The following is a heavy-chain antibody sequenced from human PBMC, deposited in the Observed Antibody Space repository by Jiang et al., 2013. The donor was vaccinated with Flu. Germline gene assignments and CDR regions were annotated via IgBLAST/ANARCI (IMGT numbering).Heavy chain of an antibody. D-gene: IGHD5-24*01. V-gene: IGHV4-34*01. J-gene: IGHJ4*02. CDR1: GGSFSGYY. Sequence: LLKPSETLSLTCAVYGGSFSGYYWSWIRQPPGKGLEWIGEINHSGSTNYNPSLKSRVTISVDTSKNQFSLKLSSVTAADTAVYYCAREGDGYNGGFDYWGQGTLVTVSS. CDR2: INHSGST. CDR3: AREGDGYNGGFDY.